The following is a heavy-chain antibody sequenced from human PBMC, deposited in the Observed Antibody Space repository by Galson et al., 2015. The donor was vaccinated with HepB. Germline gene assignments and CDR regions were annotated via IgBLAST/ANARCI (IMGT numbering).Heavy chain of an antibody. V-gene: IGHV5-51*01. CDR2: INHTDSDT. D-gene: IGHD1-14*01. Sequence: QSGAEVKKPGESLKISCKASGYSFSSHWIGWVRQMPGKGLEWMAFINHTDSDTRYTPSLQGHVTISADKSNSATYLHWSNLKASDTATYYCTRPTGGLNNYYYYGMDAWGQGTTVTDSS. J-gene: IGHJ6*02. CDR1: GYSFSSHW. CDR3: TRPTGGLNNYYYYGMDA.